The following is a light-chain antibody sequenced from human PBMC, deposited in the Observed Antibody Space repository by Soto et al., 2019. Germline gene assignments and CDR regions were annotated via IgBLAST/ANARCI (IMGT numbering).Light chain of an antibody. V-gene: IGKV2-30*01. CDR1: QSPLYSDGNTY. Sequence: DVVMTQSPLSLPVTLGQPASISCRSSQSPLYSDGNTYLSWHQQRPGQSPRRLIYKVSNRDSGVPDRFSGSGSGTDFTLKISRVEAEDVGVYYCMQGTHWPWTFGEGTKVEIK. CDR3: MQGTHWPWT. CDR2: KVS. J-gene: IGKJ1*01.